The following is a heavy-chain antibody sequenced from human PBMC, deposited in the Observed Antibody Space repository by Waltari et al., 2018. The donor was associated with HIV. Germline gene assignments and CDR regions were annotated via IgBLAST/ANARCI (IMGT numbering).Heavy chain of an antibody. CDR3: TGGGSAFDV. J-gene: IGHJ3*01. D-gene: IGHD3-16*01. CDR1: GYTFSKLA. V-gene: IGHV1-24*01. Sequence: VQLVQSGAEVKKPGASVKVPCKVSGYTFSKLALHGVRQSPGKGLEWMGGFDPEDGEKVDAQKFQGRVTMTEDPSTGSAYMDLTGLRFDDTAVYYCTGGGSAFDVWGQGTMVTVSS. CDR2: FDPEDGEK.